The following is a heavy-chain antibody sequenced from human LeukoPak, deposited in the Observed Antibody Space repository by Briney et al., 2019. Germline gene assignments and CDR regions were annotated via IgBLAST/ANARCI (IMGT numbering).Heavy chain of an antibody. CDR2: IYYSGTT. V-gene: IGHV4-59*01. J-gene: IGHJ4*02. CDR1: GGSISGYY. CDR3: AREGSRSSSTGDY. D-gene: IGHD6-6*01. Sequence: TSETLSLTCTVSGGSISGYYWICIRQPPGKGLEWIGYIYYSGTTNYNPSLKSRVTISVDKSKNQFALKLSSVTAADTAVYYCAREGSRSSSTGDYWGQGTLVTVSS.